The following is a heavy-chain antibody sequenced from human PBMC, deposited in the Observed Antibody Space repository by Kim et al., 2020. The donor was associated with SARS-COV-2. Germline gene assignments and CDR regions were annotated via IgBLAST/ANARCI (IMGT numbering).Heavy chain of an antibody. CDR2: MNPNSGNT. V-gene: IGHV1-8*01. J-gene: IGHJ6*02. CDR3: ARLESRKRYSYGFTPYYYYYGMDV. CDR1: GYTFTSYD. D-gene: IGHD5-18*01. Sequence: ASVKVSCKASGYTFTSYDINWVRQATGQGLEWMGWMNPNSGNTGYAQKFQGRVTMTRNTSISTAYMELSSLRSEDTAVYYCARLESRKRYSYGFTPYYYYYGMDVWGQGTTVTVSS.